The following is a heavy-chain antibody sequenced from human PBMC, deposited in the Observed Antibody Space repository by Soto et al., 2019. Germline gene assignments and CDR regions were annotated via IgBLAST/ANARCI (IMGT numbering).Heavy chain of an antibody. Sequence: SETLSLTCTVSGGSISSYYWSWIRQPPGKGLEWIGYIYYSGSTNYNPSLKSRVTISVGTSKNQFSLKLSSVTAADTAVYYCARGSWYYDSSGYSEYFQHWGQGTLVTVSS. CDR2: IYYSGST. D-gene: IGHD3-22*01. CDR3: ARGSWYYDSSGYSEYFQH. J-gene: IGHJ1*01. V-gene: IGHV4-59*01. CDR1: GGSISSYY.